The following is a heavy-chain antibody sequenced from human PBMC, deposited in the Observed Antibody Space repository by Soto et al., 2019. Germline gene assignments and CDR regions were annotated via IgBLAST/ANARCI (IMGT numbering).Heavy chain of an antibody. D-gene: IGHD3-16*01. CDR3: PREFTYYESSDRYFDY. CDR1: GDSVSGNSAA. V-gene: IGHV6-1*01. CDR2: TYYRAKWYN. Sequence: SQTLSLTCAISGDSVSGNSAAWNWIRQSPSRGLEWLGRTYYRAKWYNDYAVPVKSRITLTPDTSKHQFSLHLNSVTPEDTAVYYCPREFTYYESSDRYFDYWGQGALVTVSS. J-gene: IGHJ4*02.